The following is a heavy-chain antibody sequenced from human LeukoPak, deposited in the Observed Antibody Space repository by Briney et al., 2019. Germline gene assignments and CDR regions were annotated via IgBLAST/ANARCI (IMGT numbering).Heavy chain of an antibody. CDR3: ARELRSGVYYPLIDY. V-gene: IGHV4-31*03. CDR2: ISDSGST. D-gene: IGHD1-26*01. Sequence: SETLSLTCTVSGGSIGSGGYYWSWIRQHPGKGLEWIGYISDSGSTYYNPSLESRLTISVDTSKNQFSLNLRSVTAADTAVYYCARELRSGVYYPLIDYWGQGTLVTVSS. CDR1: GGSIGSGGYY. J-gene: IGHJ4*02.